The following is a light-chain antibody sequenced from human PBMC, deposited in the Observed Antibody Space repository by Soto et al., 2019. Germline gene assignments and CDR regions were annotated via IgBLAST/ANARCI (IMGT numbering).Light chain of an antibody. Sequence: VLTQFPATLSLSPGERATLSCRASQSVRGNLAWYQQKPGQAPRLLIYDSSTRAAGIPLRFSGTGSGTDFTLTVTSLQSEDFAVYFCQQYNSYPWTFGQGTKVEIK. CDR1: QSVRGN. CDR3: QQYNSYPWT. CDR2: DSS. J-gene: IGKJ1*01. V-gene: IGKV3-15*01.